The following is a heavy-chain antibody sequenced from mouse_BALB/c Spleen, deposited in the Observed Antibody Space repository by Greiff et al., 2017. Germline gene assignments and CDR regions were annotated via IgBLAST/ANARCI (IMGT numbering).Heavy chain of an antibody. J-gene: IGHJ4*01. CDR2: INPSTGYT. CDR1: GYTFTSYW. Sequence: VQLQQSGAELAKPGASVKMSCKASGYTFTSYWMHWVKQRPGQGLEWIGYINPSTGYTEYNQKFKDKATLTADKSSSTAYMQLSSLTSEDSAVYYCARGGYYYGSRDYAMDYWGQGTSVTVSS. CDR3: ARGGYYYGSRDYAMDY. D-gene: IGHD1-1*01. V-gene: IGHV1-7*01.